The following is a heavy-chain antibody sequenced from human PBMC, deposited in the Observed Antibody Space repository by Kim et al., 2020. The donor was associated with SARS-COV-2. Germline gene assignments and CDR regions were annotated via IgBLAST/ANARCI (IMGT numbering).Heavy chain of an antibody. CDR2: INPNSGGT. D-gene: IGHD6-19*01. J-gene: IGHJ5*02. CDR3: ARDKGASIAVGSYSKYNWFDP. V-gene: IGHV1-2*02. CDR1: GYTFTGYY. Sequence: ASVKVSCKASGYTFTGYYMHWVRQAPGQGLEWMGWINPNSGGTNYAQKFQGRVTMTRDTSISTAYMELSRLRSDDTAVYYCARDKGASIAVGSYSKYNWFDPWGQGTLVTVSS.